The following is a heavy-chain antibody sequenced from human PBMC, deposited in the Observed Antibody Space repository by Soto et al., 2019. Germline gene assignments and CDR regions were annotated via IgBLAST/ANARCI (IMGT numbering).Heavy chain of an antibody. CDR2: ISYDGSNK. J-gene: IGHJ6*02. Sequence: PGGSLRLSCAASGFTFSSYAMHWVRQAPGKGLEWVAVISYDGSNKYYADSVKGRFAISRDNSKNTLYLQMNSLRAEDTAVYYCARVHRDFWSGYDYGMDVWGQGTTVTVSS. D-gene: IGHD3-3*01. CDR1: GFTFSSYA. V-gene: IGHV3-30*09. CDR3: ARVHRDFWSGYDYGMDV.